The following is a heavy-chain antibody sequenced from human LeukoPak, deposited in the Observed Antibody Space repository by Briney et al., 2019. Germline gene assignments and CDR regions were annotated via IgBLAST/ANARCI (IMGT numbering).Heavy chain of an antibody. CDR1: GYSFTSYW. J-gene: IGHJ4*02. V-gene: IGHV5-51*01. Sequence: GESLQISCTGSGYSFTSYWIGWVRQMPGKGLEWMGIIYPGDSDTKYSPSFQGQVTISADKSISTAYLQWSSLKASDTAMYYCARTGYTSGWYVGSFDYWGQGTLVTVSS. D-gene: IGHD6-19*01. CDR2: IYPGDSDT. CDR3: ARTGYTSGWYVGSFDY.